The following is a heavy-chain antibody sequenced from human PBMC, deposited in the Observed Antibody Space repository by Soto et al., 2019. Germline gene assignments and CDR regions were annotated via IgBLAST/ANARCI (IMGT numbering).Heavy chain of an antibody. CDR3: ARDLVVAESVRGGVFDY. D-gene: IGHD2-15*01. CDR1: GFTFSDYY. J-gene: IGHJ4*02. V-gene: IGHV3-11*01. Sequence: GGSLRLSCAASGFTFSDYYMSWIRQAPGKGLEWVSYISSSGSTIYYADSVKGRFTISRDNAKNSLYLQMNSLRAEDTAVYYCARDLVVAESVRGGVFDYWGQGTLVTVSS. CDR2: ISSSGSTI.